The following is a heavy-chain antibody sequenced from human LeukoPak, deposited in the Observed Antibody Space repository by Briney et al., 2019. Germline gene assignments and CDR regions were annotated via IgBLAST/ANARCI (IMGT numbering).Heavy chain of an antibody. CDR2: IIPIFGTA. CDR1: GGTFSSYA. D-gene: IGHD6-19*01. J-gene: IGHJ5*02. CDR3: ARVPGIAVADTTNWFDP. Sequence: SVKVSCKASGGTFSSYAISWVRQAPGQGLEWMGGIIPIFGTANYAQKFQGRVTITADESTSTAYMELSSLRSEDTAVYYCARVPGIAVADTTNWFDPWGQGTLVIVSS. V-gene: IGHV1-69*01.